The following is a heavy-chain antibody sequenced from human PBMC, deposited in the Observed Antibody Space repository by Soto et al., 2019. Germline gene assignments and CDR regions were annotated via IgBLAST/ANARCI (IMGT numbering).Heavy chain of an antibody. CDR2: IYYSGST. CDR1: GGSISSSSYY. J-gene: IGHJ6*03. D-gene: IGHD3-10*01. V-gene: IGHV4-39*01. Sequence: QLQLQESGPGLVKPSETLSLTCTVSGGSISSSSYYWGWIRQPPGKGLEWIGSIYYSGSTYYNPSLKSRVTISVDTSKNQFSLKLSSVTAADTAVYYCARLPGITKDYYYMDVWGKGTTVTVSS. CDR3: ARLPGITKDYYYMDV.